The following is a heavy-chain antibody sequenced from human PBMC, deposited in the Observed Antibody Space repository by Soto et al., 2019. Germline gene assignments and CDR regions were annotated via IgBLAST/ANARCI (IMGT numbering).Heavy chain of an antibody. V-gene: IGHV4-34*01. J-gene: IGHJ4*02. Sequence: SETLSVTCAVYCGYFSGYYWRWIRQPPGKGLEWIGEINHSGSTNYNPSLKSRVTISVDTSKNQFSLKLSSVTAADTAVYYCARASRITMVRGGGDFDYWGQGTLVTVSS. CDR1: CGYFSGYY. CDR2: INHSGST. D-gene: IGHD3-10*01. CDR3: ARASRITMVRGGGDFDY.